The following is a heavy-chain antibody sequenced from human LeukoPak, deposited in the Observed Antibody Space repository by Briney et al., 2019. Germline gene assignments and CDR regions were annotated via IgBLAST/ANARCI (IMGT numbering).Heavy chain of an antibody. CDR3: ARGKAEYYDFWSGTIFDY. CDR2: IYYSGST. CDR1: GGSISSYY. D-gene: IGHD3-3*01. V-gene: IGHV4-59*01. Sequence: PSETLSLTCTVSGGSISSYYWSWIRQPPGKGLEWIGYIYYSGSTNYNPSLKSRVTIPVDTSKNQFSLKLSSVTAADTAVYYCARGKAEYYDFWSGTIFDYWGQGTLVTVSS. J-gene: IGHJ4*02.